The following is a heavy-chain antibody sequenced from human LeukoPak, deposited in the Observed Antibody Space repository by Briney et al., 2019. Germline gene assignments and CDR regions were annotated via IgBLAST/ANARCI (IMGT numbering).Heavy chain of an antibody. J-gene: IGHJ5*02. CDR2: ISWNSGSI. V-gene: IGHV3-9*01. Sequence: PGGSLRLSCAASGFTFDDYAMHWVRQAPGKGLEWVSGISWNSGSIGYADSVKGRFTISRDNAKNSLYLQMNSLRAEDTAVYYCARDFVVVTLGLDWFDPWGQGTLVTVSS. CDR1: GFTFDDYA. D-gene: IGHD2-21*02. CDR3: ARDFVVVTLGLDWFDP.